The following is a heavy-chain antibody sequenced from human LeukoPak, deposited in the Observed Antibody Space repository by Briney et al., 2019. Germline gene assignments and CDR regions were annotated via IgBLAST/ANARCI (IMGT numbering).Heavy chain of an antibody. Sequence: ASVKVSCKASGYTFTGYYMHWVRQAPGQGLEWMGWISAYNGNTNYAQKLQGRVTMITDTSTSTAYMELRSLRSDDTAVYYCARDLLLSGWGQGTLVTVSS. CDR1: GYTFTGYY. J-gene: IGHJ4*02. V-gene: IGHV1-18*04. CDR3: ARDLLLSG. D-gene: IGHD6-19*01. CDR2: ISAYNGNT.